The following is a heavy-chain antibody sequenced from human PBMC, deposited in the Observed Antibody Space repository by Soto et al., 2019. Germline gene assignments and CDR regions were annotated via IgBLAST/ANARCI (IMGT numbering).Heavy chain of an antibody. Sequence: EVQLVESGGGLVQPGGSLRLSCAASGFTFSSYWMSWVRQAPGQGLEWVANIMQDGSEKYYVDSVKGRFTISRDNAKNSLYMQMNSLRAEDTAVYYCARGVYNFDYWGQGTLVTVSS. D-gene: IGHD4-4*01. CDR2: IMQDGSEK. CDR3: ARGVYNFDY. J-gene: IGHJ4*02. V-gene: IGHV3-7*04. CDR1: GFTFSSYW.